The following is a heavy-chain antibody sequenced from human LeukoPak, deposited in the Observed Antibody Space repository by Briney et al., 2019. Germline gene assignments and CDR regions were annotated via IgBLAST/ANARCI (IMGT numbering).Heavy chain of an antibody. CDR1: GGSISSGSYY. J-gene: IGHJ3*02. Sequence: SETLSLTCTVSGGSISSGSYYWSWIRQPAGKGLEWIGRIYTSGSTNYNPSLKSRVTISVDTSKNQFSLKLSSVTAADTAVYYCARGRPYKVGANHDAFDIWGQGTMVTVSS. CDR3: ARGRPYKVGANHDAFDI. CDR2: IYTSGST. D-gene: IGHD1-26*01. V-gene: IGHV4-61*02.